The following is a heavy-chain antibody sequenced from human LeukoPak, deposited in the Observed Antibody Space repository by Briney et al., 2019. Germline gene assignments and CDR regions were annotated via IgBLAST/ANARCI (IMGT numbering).Heavy chain of an antibody. V-gene: IGHV1-8*01. J-gene: IGHJ6*02. CDR1: GYTFTSYD. CDR2: MNPNSGNT. D-gene: IGHD2-2*01. CDR3: ARGVSSTNNYYYGMDV. Sequence: ASVKASCKASGYTFTSYDINWVRQATGQGLEWMGWMNPNSGNTGYAQKFQGRVTMTRNTSISTAYMELSSLRSEDTAVYYCARGVSSTNNYYYGMDVWGQGTTVTVSS.